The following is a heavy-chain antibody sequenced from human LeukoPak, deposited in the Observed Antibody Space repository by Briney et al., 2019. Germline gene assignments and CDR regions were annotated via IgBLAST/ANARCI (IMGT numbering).Heavy chain of an antibody. CDR3: AREGVAATYFDY. J-gene: IGHJ4*02. D-gene: IGHD2-15*01. CDR2: IYSGSSA. CDR1: GFTVIDNY. V-gene: IGHV3-66*01. Sequence: GGSLRLSCAASGFTVIDNYMTWVRQAPGKGLEWVSVIYSGSSAYYADSVKGRFTISRDNSKNTLYLQMNSLRAEDTAVYYCAREGVAATYFDYWGQGTLVTVSS.